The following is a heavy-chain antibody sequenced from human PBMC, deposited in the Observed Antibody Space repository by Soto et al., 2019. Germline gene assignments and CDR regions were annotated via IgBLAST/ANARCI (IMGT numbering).Heavy chain of an antibody. CDR3: ARSPGPYYDSSGYLDY. D-gene: IGHD3-22*01. J-gene: IGHJ4*02. Sequence: APVEGSWKGSWYTFTRYYKRWGLQAPRQGLEWMGIINPSGGSTSYAQKFQGRVTMTRDTSTSTVYMELSSLRSEDTAVYYCARSPGPYYDSSGYLDYWGQGTLVTVSS. CDR2: INPSGGST. CDR1: WYTFTRYY. V-gene: IGHV1-46*01.